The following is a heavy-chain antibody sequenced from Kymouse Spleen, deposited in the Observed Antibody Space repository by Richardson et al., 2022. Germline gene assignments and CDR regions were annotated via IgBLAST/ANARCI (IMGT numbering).Heavy chain of an antibody. CDR2: INHSGST. D-gene: IGHD3-9*01. CDR3: ARGETGTTYYDILTGYSNWFDP. CDR1: GGSFSGYY. J-gene: IGHJ5*02. V-gene: IGHV4-34*01. Sequence: QVQLQQWGAGLLKPSETLSLTCAVYGGSFSGYYWSWIRQPPGKGLEWIGEINHSGSTNYNPSLKSRVTISVDTSKNQFSLKLSSVTAADTAVYYCARGETGTTYYDILTGYSNWFDPWGQGTLVTVSS.